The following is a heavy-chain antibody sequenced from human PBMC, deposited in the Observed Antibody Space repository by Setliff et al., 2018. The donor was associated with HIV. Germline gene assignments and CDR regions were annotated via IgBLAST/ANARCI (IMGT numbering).Heavy chain of an antibody. V-gene: IGHV4-31*03. CDR2: IYHSGST. D-gene: IGHD3-22*01. J-gene: IGHJ4*02. CDR1: GGSISSGGYY. Sequence: SETLSLTCTVSGGSISSGGYYWSWIRQHPGKGLEWIGYIYHSGSTFYNPSLQSRAAISVDGSKYHLSLKLFSVTAADTAVYYCARSGDYYESRGYYRYWGQGALVTVSS. CDR3: ARSGDYYESRGYYRY.